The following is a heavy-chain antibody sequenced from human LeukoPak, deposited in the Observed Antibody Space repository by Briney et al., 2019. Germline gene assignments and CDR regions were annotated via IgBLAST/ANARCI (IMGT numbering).Heavy chain of an antibody. CDR1: GFTFSSYA. J-gene: IGHJ4*02. V-gene: IGHV3-23*01. CDR3: ARDRGGYSGSYNFMDY. CDR2: ISGSGGST. D-gene: IGHD1-26*01. Sequence: GGSLRLSCAASGFTFSSYAMSWVRQAPGKGLEWVSAISGSGGSTYYADSVKGRFTISRDNSKNTLYLQMNSLRAEDTAVYYCARDRGGYSGSYNFMDYWGQGTLVTVSS.